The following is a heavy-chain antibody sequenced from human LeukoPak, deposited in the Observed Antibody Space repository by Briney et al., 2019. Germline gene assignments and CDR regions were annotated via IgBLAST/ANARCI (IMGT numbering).Heavy chain of an antibody. CDR1: GFTFSNYW. CDR3: AKDGQTTVPDYYYYMDV. CDR2: INSDGRST. V-gene: IGHV3-74*01. D-gene: IGHD4-17*01. Sequence: PGGSLRLSCAASGFTFSNYWMHWVRQAPGKGLVWVSRINSDGRSTSYADSVKGRFTISRDNSKNTLYLQMNSLRAEDTAVYYCAKDGQTTVPDYYYYMDVWGKGTTVTVSS. J-gene: IGHJ6*03.